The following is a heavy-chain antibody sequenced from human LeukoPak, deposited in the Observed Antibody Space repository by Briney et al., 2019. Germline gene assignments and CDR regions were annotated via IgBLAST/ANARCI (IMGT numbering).Heavy chain of an antibody. CDR1: GGTFSSYA. D-gene: IGHD2-15*01. Sequence: GASVKVSCKASGGTFSSYAISWVRQAPGQGLEWMGGIIPIFGTANYAQKFQGRVTITTDESTSTAYMELSSLRSEDTAVYYCAREGYCSGGSCYGYWGQGTLVTVSS. V-gene: IGHV1-69*05. J-gene: IGHJ4*02. CDR3: AREGYCSGGSCYGY. CDR2: IIPIFGTA.